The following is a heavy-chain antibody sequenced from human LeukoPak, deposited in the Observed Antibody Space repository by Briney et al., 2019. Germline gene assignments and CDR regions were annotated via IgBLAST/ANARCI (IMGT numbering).Heavy chain of an antibody. D-gene: IGHD1-1*01. V-gene: IGHV3-21*01. CDR1: GFTFSSYS. CDR3: ARGGSGNWNAPFDY. J-gene: IGHJ4*02. Sequence: GGSLRLSCAASGFTFSSYSMNWVRQAPGKGLEWVSSISSSSGYIYDADSVKGRFTISRDNAKNSLYLQMNSLRAEDTAVYYCARGGSGNWNAPFDYWGQGTLVTVSS. CDR2: ISSSSGYI.